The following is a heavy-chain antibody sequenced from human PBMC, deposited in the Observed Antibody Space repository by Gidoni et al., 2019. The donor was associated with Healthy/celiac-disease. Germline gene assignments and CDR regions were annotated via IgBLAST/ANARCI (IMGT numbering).Heavy chain of an antibody. CDR1: GFPFDDYG. CDR3: ARAYDSSGAYYFDY. Sequence: EVQLVESGGGVVRPGGSLRLSCSASGFPFDDYGMSWVRQAPGKGLEWVAGINWNGGSTGYADSVKGRFTISRDNAKNSLYLQMNSLRAEDTALYYCARAYDSSGAYYFDYWGQGTLVTVSS. V-gene: IGHV3-20*04. D-gene: IGHD3-22*01. J-gene: IGHJ4*02. CDR2: INWNGGST.